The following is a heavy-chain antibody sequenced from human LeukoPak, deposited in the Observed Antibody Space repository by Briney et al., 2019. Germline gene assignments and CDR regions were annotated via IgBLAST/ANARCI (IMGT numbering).Heavy chain of an antibody. CDR3: ARAGTMIVVVMDY. J-gene: IGHJ4*02. V-gene: IGHV4-59*12. Sequence: SETLSLTCTVSGGSISSYYWSWIRQPPGKGLEWIGYIYYSGSTNYNPSLKSRVTISVDTSKNQFSLKLSSVTAADTAVYYCARAGTMIVVVMDYWGQGTLVTVSS. D-gene: IGHD3-22*01. CDR1: GGSISSYY. CDR2: IYYSGST.